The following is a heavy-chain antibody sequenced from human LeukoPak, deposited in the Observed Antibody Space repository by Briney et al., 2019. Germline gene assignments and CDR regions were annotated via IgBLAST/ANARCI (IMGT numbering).Heavy chain of an antibody. CDR3: VRGDCSGVSCYLPEYFRH. V-gene: IGHV1-18*01. Sequence: ASVKVSCKASGYTLTSFSISWVRQAPGHGLGWMGWISACNGYKDYAQKLQGRVTMTTDTSTNTAYMELRGLRSDDTAVYYCVRGDCSGVSCYLPEYFRHWGQGTLVTVSS. CDR1: GYTLTSFS. CDR2: ISACNGYK. J-gene: IGHJ1*01. D-gene: IGHD2-15*01.